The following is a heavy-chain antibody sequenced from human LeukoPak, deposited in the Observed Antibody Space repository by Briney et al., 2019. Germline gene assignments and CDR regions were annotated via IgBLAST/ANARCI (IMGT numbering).Heavy chain of an antibody. D-gene: IGHD6-6*01. Sequence: PSETLSLTCAVSGGSISSYYWSWIRQPPGKGLEWIGYIYYSGSTNYNPSLKSRVTISVDTSKNQFSLKLSSVTAADTAVYYCARDGVAARPRSSWFDPWGQGTLVTVSS. CDR1: GGSISSYY. V-gene: IGHV4-59*01. CDR2: IYYSGST. J-gene: IGHJ5*02. CDR3: ARDGVAARPRSSWFDP.